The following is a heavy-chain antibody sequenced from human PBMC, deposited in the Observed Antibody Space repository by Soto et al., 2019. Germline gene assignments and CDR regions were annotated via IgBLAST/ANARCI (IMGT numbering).Heavy chain of an antibody. Sequence: GGSLRLSCAASGFTVSSNYMSWVRQAPGKGLEWVSVIYSGGSTYYADSVKGRFTISRDNSKNTLYLQMNSLRAEDTAVYYCAVNDYGDSSYYYYYYMDVWGKGTTVTVSS. D-gene: IGHD4-17*01. J-gene: IGHJ6*03. CDR1: GFTVSSNY. CDR3: AVNDYGDSSYYYYYYMDV. V-gene: IGHV3-66*01. CDR2: IYSGGST.